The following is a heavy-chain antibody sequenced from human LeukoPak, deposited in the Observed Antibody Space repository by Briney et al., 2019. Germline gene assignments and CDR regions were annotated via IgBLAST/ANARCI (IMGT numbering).Heavy chain of an antibody. V-gene: IGHV3-23*01. J-gene: IGHJ6*02. CDR3: AKAASSSWPSYYYGMDV. D-gene: IGHD6-13*01. CDR1: EFTFSEHW. CDR2: ITGSGGNT. Sequence: GGSLRLSCAASEFTFSEHWMTWVRQAPGMGLEWVSVITGSGGNTYYADSVKGRFTISKDNSKNTVYLQMSSLRVDDTAVYYCAKAASSSWPSYYYGMDVWGQGTTVTVSS.